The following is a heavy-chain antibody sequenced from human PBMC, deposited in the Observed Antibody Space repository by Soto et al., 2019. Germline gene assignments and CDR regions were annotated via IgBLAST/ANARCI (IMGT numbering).Heavy chain of an antibody. CDR2: TRNKANSYTT. V-gene: IGHV3-72*01. CDR1: GFTFSGYY. CDR3: AKVDYGDSFDY. Sequence: GGSLRLSCAACGFTFSGYYITWVRQAPGKGLEWVGLTRNKANSYTTDYAAFVKGRFTISRDDSKNLIYLQMNSLKTEDTAVYYCAKVDYGDSFDYWGQGT. D-gene: IGHD4-17*01. J-gene: IGHJ4*02.